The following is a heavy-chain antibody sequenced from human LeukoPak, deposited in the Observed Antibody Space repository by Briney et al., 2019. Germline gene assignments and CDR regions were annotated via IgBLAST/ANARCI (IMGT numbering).Heavy chain of an antibody. V-gene: IGHV4-59*08. CDR2: IYYSGST. Sequence: SETLSLTCTVSGGSISSYYWSWIRQPPGKGPEWIGYIYYSGSTNYNPSLKSRVTISVDTSKNQFSLKLSSVTAADTAVYYCARNRVVAAADIWGQGTLVTVSS. D-gene: IGHD6-13*01. CDR3: ARNRVVAAADI. J-gene: IGHJ4*02. CDR1: GGSISSYY.